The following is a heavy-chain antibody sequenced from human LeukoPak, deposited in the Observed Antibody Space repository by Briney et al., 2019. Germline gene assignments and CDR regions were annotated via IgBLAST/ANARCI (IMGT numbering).Heavy chain of an antibody. Sequence: SETLSLTXTVSGGSISSYYWSWIRQPPGKGLEWIGYIYYSGSTNYNPSLKSRVTISVDTSKNQFSLKLSSVTAADTAVYYCARDLIAAAGLFDYWGQGTLVTVSS. CDR3: ARDLIAAAGLFDY. V-gene: IGHV4-59*01. D-gene: IGHD6-13*01. CDR2: IYYSGST. J-gene: IGHJ4*02. CDR1: GGSISSYY.